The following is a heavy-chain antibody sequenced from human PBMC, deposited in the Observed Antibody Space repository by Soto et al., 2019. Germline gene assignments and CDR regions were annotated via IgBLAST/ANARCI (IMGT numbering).Heavy chain of an antibody. CDR2: IYYSGST. J-gene: IGHJ5*02. D-gene: IGHD2-15*01. CDR3: ARHVGGYCSGGSCYSFGFDP. CDR1: GGSISSYY. V-gene: IGHV4-59*08. Sequence: SETLSLTCTVSGGSISSYYWSWIRQPPGKGLEWIGYIYYSGSTNYNPSLKSRVTISVDTSKNQFSLKLSSVTAADTAVYYCARHVGGYCSGGSCYSFGFDPWGQGTLVTVSS.